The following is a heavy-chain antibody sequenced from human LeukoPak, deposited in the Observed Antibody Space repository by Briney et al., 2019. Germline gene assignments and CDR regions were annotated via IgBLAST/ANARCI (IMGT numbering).Heavy chain of an antibody. D-gene: IGHD2-15*01. CDR3: AKLSGSSCYSPVQH. J-gene: IGHJ1*01. CDR2: IGGSGGST. V-gene: IGHV3-23*01. Sequence: GGSLRLSCSASGFTFSSYAMHWVRQAPGKGLEWVSAIGGSGGSTYYADSVKGRFTISRDDSKNTVFLQMNSLRAEDTAVYYCAKLSGSSCYSPVQHWGQGTLGSVSS. CDR1: GFTFSSYA.